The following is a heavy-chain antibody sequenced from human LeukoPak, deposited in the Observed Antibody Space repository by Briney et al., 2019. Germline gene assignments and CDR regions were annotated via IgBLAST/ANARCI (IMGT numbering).Heavy chain of an antibody. CDR2: IYYRGST. CDR1: GGSISSSSYY. Sequence: SETLSLTCTVSGGSISSSSYYWGWIRQPPGKGLEWIGSIYYRGSTYYNPSLKSRVTISVDTSKNQFSLKLSSVTAADTAVYYCARPVTMVRGVDYYFDYWGQGTLVTVSS. D-gene: IGHD3-10*01. J-gene: IGHJ4*02. CDR3: ARPVTMVRGVDYYFDY. V-gene: IGHV4-39*01.